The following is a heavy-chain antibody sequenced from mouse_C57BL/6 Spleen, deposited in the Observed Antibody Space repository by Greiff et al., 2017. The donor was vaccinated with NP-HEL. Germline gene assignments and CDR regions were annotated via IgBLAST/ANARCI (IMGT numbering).Heavy chain of an antibody. J-gene: IGHJ3*01. Sequence: EVQRVESGGGLVQPKGSLKLSCAASGFTFNTYAMHWVRQAPGKGLEWVARIRSKSSNYATYYADSVKDRFTISRDDSQSMIYLQMNNLRTEDTATYYCVRDKNCLYGSSPLFAYWGQGTLVTVSA. D-gene: IGHD1-1*01. CDR3: VRDKNCLYGSSPLFAY. CDR2: IRSKSSNYAT. CDR1: GFTFNTYA. V-gene: IGHV10-3*01.